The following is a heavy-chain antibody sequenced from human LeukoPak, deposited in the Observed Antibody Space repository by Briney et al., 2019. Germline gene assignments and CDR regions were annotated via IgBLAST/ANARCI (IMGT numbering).Heavy chain of an antibody. V-gene: IGHV3-53*01. Sequence: PGGSLRLSCAASGFTVSSNYMSWVRQAPGKGLEWVSVIYSGGSTYYADSVKGRFTISRDNSKNTLYLQMNSLRAEDTAVYYCARGPFEGYSGYDAGDHGMDVWGQGTTVTVSS. CDR2: IYSGGST. D-gene: IGHD5-12*01. CDR1: GFTVSSNY. CDR3: ARGPFEGYSGYDAGDHGMDV. J-gene: IGHJ6*02.